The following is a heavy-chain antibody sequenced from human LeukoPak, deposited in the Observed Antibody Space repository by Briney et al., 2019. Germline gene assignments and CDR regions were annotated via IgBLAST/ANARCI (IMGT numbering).Heavy chain of an antibody. CDR2: ISISGGFT. CDR3: AKGFGWNDGFDY. CDR1: GFTFSSYA. V-gene: IGHV3-23*01. J-gene: IGHJ4*02. D-gene: IGHD1-1*01. Sequence: GGSLRLSCAASGFTFSSYAMSWVRQAPGKGLEGVASISISGGFTYYADSVKGRFTISRDNSKNTLYLQMNSLRAEDTAVYYCAKGFGWNDGFDYWGQGTLVTVSS.